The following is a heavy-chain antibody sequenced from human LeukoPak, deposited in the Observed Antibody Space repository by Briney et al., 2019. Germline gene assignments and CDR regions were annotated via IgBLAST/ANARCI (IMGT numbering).Heavy chain of an antibody. J-gene: IGHJ6*02. CDR2: IYSSGST. CDR1: GGSITSYY. D-gene: IGHD3-22*01. CDR3: ARLALIGYYYPGMDV. Sequence: SETLSLTCTVSGGSITSYYWSWIRQPAGKGLEWIGRIYSSGSTNYNPSLKSRVTMSVDTSKNQFSLKLSSVTAADTAVYYCARLALIGYYYPGMDVWGQGTTVTVSS. V-gene: IGHV4-4*07.